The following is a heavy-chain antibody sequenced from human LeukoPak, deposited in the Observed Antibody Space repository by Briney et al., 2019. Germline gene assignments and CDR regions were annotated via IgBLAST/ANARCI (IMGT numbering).Heavy chain of an antibody. CDR3: ARGVTVTTDF. CDR1: GXFFSNYD. D-gene: IGHD4-17*01. J-gene: IGHJ4*02. CDR2: LSGSGGST. V-gene: IGHV3-23*01. Sequence: PGGSLRLSCAASGXFFSNYDMNWVRQAPGSGLEWVSGLSGSGGSTFYADSVKGRFTISRDNSKNTVYLQMNSLRGEDTAMYYCARGVTVTTDFWGQGTLVTVSS.